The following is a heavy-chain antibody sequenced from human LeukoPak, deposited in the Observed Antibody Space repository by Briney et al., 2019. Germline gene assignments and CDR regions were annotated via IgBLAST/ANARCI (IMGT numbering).Heavy chain of an antibody. D-gene: IGHD6-6*01. Sequence: KSSEPLSLLCTVSVGPISSSLYYWGWIRQPPGKGLEWIGRLHYSGSTYYNPSLKSRVTISVDTSENQFSLKLSSVTAADTAMYYCARDAMYHRNTLVPDYWGQGTLVTVSS. J-gene: IGHJ4*02. V-gene: IGHV4-39*07. CDR2: LHYSGST. CDR3: ARDAMYHRNTLVPDY. CDR1: VGPISSSLYY.